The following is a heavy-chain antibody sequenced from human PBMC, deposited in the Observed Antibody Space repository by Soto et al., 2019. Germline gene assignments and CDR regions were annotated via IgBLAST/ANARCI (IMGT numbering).Heavy chain of an antibody. J-gene: IGHJ6*03. Sequence: EVQLVESGGGLVQPGRSLRLSCAASGFTFDDYAMHWVRQAPGKGLEWVSGISWNSGSIGYADSVKGRFTISRDNAKKSMYLQMNSLRAEDTDLYYCAKDGGDLGYCSGGSCYSAGYYYYYMDVWGKGTTVTVSS. CDR1: GFTFDDYA. CDR2: ISWNSGSI. D-gene: IGHD2-15*01. CDR3: AKDGGDLGYCSGGSCYSAGYYYYYMDV. V-gene: IGHV3-9*01.